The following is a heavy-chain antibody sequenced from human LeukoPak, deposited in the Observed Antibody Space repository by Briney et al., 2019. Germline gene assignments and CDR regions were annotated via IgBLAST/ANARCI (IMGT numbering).Heavy chain of an antibody. CDR2: IKQDGSEK. J-gene: IGHJ6*03. CDR3: ARDRWPYSSSSGTNMDV. CDR1: GFTFSSYW. V-gene: IGHV3-7*01. D-gene: IGHD6-6*01. Sequence: PGGSLRLSCAASGFTFSSYWMSWVRQAPGKGLEWVANIKQDGSEKYYVDSVKGRFTISRDNAKNSLYLQMNSLRAEDTTVYYCARDRWPYSSSSGTNMDVWGKGTTVTVSS.